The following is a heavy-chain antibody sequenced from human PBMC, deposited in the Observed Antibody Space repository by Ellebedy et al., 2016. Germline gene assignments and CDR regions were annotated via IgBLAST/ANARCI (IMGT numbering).Heavy chain of an antibody. CDR3: ARDRNFGSGRLGSDY. V-gene: IGHV1-18*04. J-gene: IGHJ4*02. Sequence: ASVKVSCKAFGYTFTSYGIAWVRQAPGQGLEWMGWISAYNGNTNYAQKLQGRVTMTTDTSTSTAYMELRSLRSDDTAVYYCARDRNFGSGRLGSDYWGQGTLVTVSS. CDR2: ISAYNGNT. D-gene: IGHD6-19*01. CDR1: GYTFTSYG.